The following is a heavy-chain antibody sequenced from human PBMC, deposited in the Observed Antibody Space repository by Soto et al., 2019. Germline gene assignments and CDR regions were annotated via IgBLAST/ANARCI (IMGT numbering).Heavy chain of an antibody. D-gene: IGHD3-10*01. CDR2: IYTSGST. J-gene: IGHJ6*02. V-gene: IGHV4-4*07. CDR3: AAGGAPPGYYYGMGV. Sequence: SESLSLTCTASGGSISSYYWSWIRQPAGKGLEWIGRIYTSGSTNYNPSLKSRVTMSVDTSKNQFSLKLSSVTAADTTVYYCAAGGAPPGYYYGMGVWDQRPTVAV. CDR1: GGSISSYY.